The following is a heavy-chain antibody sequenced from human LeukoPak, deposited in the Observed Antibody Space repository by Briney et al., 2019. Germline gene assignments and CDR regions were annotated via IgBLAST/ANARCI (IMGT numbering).Heavy chain of an antibody. CDR3: AKSRSLGELSLFDF. Sequence: LSLTCTVSGGSISSYYWSWVRQAPGKGLEWVSYISSSGSTIYYADSVKGRFTISRDNAKNSLYLHMTSLRAEDTALYYCAKSRSLGELSLFDFWGQGTLVTVSS. CDR2: ISSSGSTI. V-gene: IGHV3-11*01. CDR1: GGSISSYY. J-gene: IGHJ5*01. D-gene: IGHD3-16*02.